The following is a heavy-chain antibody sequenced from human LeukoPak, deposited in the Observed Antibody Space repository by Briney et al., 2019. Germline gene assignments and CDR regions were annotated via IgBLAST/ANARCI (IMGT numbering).Heavy chain of an antibody. CDR2: INHSGST. CDR1: GGSFSGYY. D-gene: IGHD3-3*01. Sequence: PSETLSLTCAVYGGSFSGYYWSWIRQPPGKGLEWIGEINHSGSTNYNPSLKSRVTISVDTSKNQFSLKLSSVTAADTAVYYCARGSRITIFGVVKNWFDHWGRGTLVTVSS. CDR3: ARGSRITIFGVVKNWFDH. J-gene: IGHJ5*02. V-gene: IGHV4-34*01.